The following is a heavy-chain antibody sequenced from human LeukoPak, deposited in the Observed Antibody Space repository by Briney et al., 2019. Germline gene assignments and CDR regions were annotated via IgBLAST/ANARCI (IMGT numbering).Heavy chain of an antibody. D-gene: IGHD1-26*01. J-gene: IGHJ4*01. V-gene: IGHV3-48*01. Sequence: GGSLRLSCAASGFTFSSSSMNWVRQAPGKGLEWISYISTSSSPIYYADSVKGRFTISRDNAKNSLYLQMSSLRAEDTAVYYCARGTGYFSSGNHYDLDYWGHGTLVTVSS. CDR2: ISTSSSPI. CDR1: GFTFSSSS. CDR3: ARGTGYFSSGNHYDLDY.